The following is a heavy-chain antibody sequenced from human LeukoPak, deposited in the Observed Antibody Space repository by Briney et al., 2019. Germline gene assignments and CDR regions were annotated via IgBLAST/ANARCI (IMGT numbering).Heavy chain of an antibody. CDR3: ARDLDYFDSSGSHRRRNYFDY. CDR1: GLAVSTNY. D-gene: IGHD3-22*01. J-gene: IGHJ4*02. V-gene: IGHV3-53*01. CDR2: IHSDGST. Sequence: GGSLRLFCAASGLAVSTNYMTWVRQAPGKGLEWVSIIHSDGSTYYADSVKGRFTISRDNYKNTLYLQMNSLRGEDTAMYYCARDLDYFDSSGSHRRRNYFDYWGQGTLVTVSS.